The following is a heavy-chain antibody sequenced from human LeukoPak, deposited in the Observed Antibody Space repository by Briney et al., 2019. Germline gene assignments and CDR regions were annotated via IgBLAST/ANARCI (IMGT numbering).Heavy chain of an antibody. Sequence: GGSLRLSCAASGFTFSSYGMHWVRQAPGKGLEWVAVIWYDGNNKYYADSVKGRLTISRDNSKNTLYLQMNSLRAEGTAVYYCAKESGYCSSTSCFADAFDIWGQGTMVTVSS. J-gene: IGHJ3*02. V-gene: IGHV3-33*06. CDR3: AKESGYCSSTSCFADAFDI. D-gene: IGHD2-2*01. CDR1: GFTFSSYG. CDR2: IWYDGNNK.